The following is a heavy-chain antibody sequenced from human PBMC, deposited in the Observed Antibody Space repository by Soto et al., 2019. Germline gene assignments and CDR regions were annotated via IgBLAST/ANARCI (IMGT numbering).Heavy chain of an antibody. CDR3: AKDRPVRARSGSLSS. CDR2: ISWDGSNK. D-gene: IGHD1-26*01. J-gene: IGHJ5*02. CDR1: GFTFNNYG. V-gene: IGHV3-30*18. Sequence: LRLSCAVSGFTFNNYGMHWVRQAPGKGLEWVALISWDGSNKYYADSVKGRFTISRDNSMNTLYLQINSLRTEDAAVYYCAKDRPVRARSGSLSSWGQGTLVTVSS.